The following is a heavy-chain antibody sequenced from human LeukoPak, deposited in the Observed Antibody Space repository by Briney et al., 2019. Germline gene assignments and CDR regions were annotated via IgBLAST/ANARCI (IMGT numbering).Heavy chain of an antibody. CDR3: ARGRTWMTTVTTRWFDP. CDR2: INHSGST. Sequence: PSETLSLTCAVYGGSFSGYYWSWIRQPPGKGLDWIGEINHSGSTNYNPSLKSRVTISVDTSKNQFSLKLSSVTAADTAVYYCARGRTWMTTVTTRWFDPWGQGTLVTVSS. J-gene: IGHJ5*02. CDR1: GGSFSGYY. D-gene: IGHD4-17*01. V-gene: IGHV4-34*01.